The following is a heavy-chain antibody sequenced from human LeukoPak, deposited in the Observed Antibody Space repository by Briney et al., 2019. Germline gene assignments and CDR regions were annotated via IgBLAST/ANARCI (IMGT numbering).Heavy chain of an antibody. CDR1: GGTVSSYA. CDR3: ARSHRGATRVNWFDP. CDR2: IIPIFGTA. V-gene: IGHV1-69*05. Sequence: ASVKVSCKASGGTVSSYAISWVRQAPGQGLEWMGGIIPIFGTANYAQNFQGRTTIATAESTSTAYTELGSLRSEDTAVYYCARSHRGATRVNWFDPWGQGTLVTVSS. D-gene: IGHD1-26*01. J-gene: IGHJ5*02.